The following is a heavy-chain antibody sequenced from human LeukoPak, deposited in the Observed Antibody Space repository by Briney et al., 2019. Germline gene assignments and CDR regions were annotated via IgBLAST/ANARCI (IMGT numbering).Heavy chain of an antibody. CDR3: ARDWSVRYFDY. D-gene: IGHD6-6*01. CDR1: GFTFSSYW. J-gene: IGHJ4*02. V-gene: IGHV3-7*01. Sequence: GGSLRLSCAASGFTFSSYWMSWVRQAPGKGLEWVANIKQDGSEKYYADSVKGRFTISRDNSKNTLYLQMNSLRAEDTAVYYCARDWSVRYFDYWGQGTLVTVSS. CDR2: IKQDGSEK.